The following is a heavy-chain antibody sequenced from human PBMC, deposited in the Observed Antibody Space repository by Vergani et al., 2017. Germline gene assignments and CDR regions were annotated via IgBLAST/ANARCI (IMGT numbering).Heavy chain of an antibody. J-gene: IGHJ6*03. V-gene: IGHV4-59*01. CDR3: ARMWCDSSWKLYYYDDMDV. CDR1: GGSISSYY. Sequence: QVQLQESGPGLVKPSETLSLTCTVSGGSISSYYWSWIRQPPGTGLEWNGYNYYSGSTNYNPTLKSRVTISVDTSKNQFSLKLISVTAADTAVYYCARMWCDSSWKLYYYDDMDVWGKGTTVTVSS. D-gene: IGHD6-13*01. CDR2: NYYSGST.